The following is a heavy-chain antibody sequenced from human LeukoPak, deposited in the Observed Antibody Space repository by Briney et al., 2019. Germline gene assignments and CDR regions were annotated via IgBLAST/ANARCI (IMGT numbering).Heavy chain of an antibody. Sequence: ASVKVSCKASGYTFTSYDINWVRQATGQGLEWMGWMNPNSGNTGYAQKFQGRVTVTRNTSISTAYMELSSLRSEDTAVYYCAREGYYYDSSGYYASYYYYYMDVWGKGTTVTVSS. J-gene: IGHJ6*03. CDR2: MNPNSGNT. CDR1: GYTFTSYD. V-gene: IGHV1-8*01. D-gene: IGHD3-22*01. CDR3: AREGYYYDSSGYYASYYYYYMDV.